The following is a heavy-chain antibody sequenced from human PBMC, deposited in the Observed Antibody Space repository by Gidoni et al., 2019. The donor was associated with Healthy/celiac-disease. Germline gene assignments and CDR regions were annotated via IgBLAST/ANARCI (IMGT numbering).Heavy chain of an antibody. J-gene: IGHJ4*02. CDR3: AKDSREWLVIERHFDY. D-gene: IGHD6-19*01. CDR2: ISGSGGST. CDR1: GVTFSSYA. Sequence: EVQLLESGGGLVQTGGSLRLSCADCGVTFSSYAMRRVRQAPGTGLELVSAISGSGGSTYYSDSVKVRFTISRDNSKNTLYLQMNSLRAEDTAVYYCAKDSREWLVIERHFDYWGQGTLVTVSS. V-gene: IGHV3-23*01.